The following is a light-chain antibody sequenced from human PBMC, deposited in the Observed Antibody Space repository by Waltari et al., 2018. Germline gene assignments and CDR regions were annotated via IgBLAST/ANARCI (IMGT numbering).Light chain of an antibody. Sequence: QSALTQPASVSGSPGQSITIPCSGTNRDISNYHYVSWYQPHPGSGPKLVIYEVSNRPSGISSRFSGSKSGSTASLTISGLQAEDEAIYFCSSYSGTSNSVVFGGGTKLTVL. J-gene: IGLJ2*01. CDR3: SSYSGTSNSVV. V-gene: IGLV2-14*01. CDR2: EVS. CDR1: NRDISNYHY.